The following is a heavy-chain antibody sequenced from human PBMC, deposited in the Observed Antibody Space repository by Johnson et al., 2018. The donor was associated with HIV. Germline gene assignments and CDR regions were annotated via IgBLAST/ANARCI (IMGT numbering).Heavy chain of an antibody. V-gene: IGHV3-11*01. Sequence: VQLVESGGGLVKPGGSLRLSCAASGFSFSDYYMNWIRQAPGKGLEWVSYISSSGSTIYYADSVKGRFTISTDNSKNTLSLQMNNLRVEDTGIYHCARVGDSFGFDVWGQGTMVTFSS. CDR1: GFSFSDYY. J-gene: IGHJ3*01. D-gene: IGHD3-16*01. CDR2: ISSSGSTI. CDR3: ARVGDSFGFDV.